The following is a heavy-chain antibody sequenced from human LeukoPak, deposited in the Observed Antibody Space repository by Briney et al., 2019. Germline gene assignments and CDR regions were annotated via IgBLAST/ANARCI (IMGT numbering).Heavy chain of an antibody. Sequence: PGGSLRLSCAASGFAFSSYWIHWVRQAPGKGLVWVSRINSGGSDSIYADSVKGRFTISRDNAKNTVYLQMNSLRAEDTAIYYCARGHSTGCFDYWGQGTLVTVSS. CDR3: ARGHSTGCFDY. J-gene: IGHJ4*02. V-gene: IGHV3-74*01. D-gene: IGHD1-14*01. CDR1: GFAFSSYW. CDR2: INSGGSDS.